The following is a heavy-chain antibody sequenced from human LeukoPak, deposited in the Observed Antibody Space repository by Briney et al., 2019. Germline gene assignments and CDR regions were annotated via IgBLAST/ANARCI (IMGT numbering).Heavy chain of an antibody. CDR2: ISGAGTTT. CDR3: AESSIVAAGGRGWFDS. V-gene: IGHV3-23*01. Sequence: GGSLRLSCAASGFIFTGYAMSWVRQAPGKGLEWVSTISGAGTTTYYADSVKGRFTISRDNFNDTVYLQMISLRVEDTAVYYCAESSIVAAGGRGWFDSWGQGTLVTVSS. D-gene: IGHD6-13*01. J-gene: IGHJ5*01. CDR1: GFIFTGYA.